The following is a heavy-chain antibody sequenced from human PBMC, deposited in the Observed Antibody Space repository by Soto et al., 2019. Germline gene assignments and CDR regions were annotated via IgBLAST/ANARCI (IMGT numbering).Heavy chain of an antibody. CDR3: TTTRPGTNVFDN. CDR2: IRSKTDGGTT. CDR1: GITFSNAS. J-gene: IGHJ3*02. V-gene: IGHV3-15*01. D-gene: IGHD6-13*01. Sequence: LRLSCAASGITFSNASMNWVRQAPGKGLEYIGSIRSKTDGGTTEYAAPVEGRFTISRDDSKNTLYLQMGGLKTEDTAVYYCTTTRPGTNVFDNWGQGTLVTVSS.